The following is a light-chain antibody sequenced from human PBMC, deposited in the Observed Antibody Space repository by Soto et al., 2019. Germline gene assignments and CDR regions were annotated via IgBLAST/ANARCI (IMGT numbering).Light chain of an antibody. Sequence: QSVLTQPPSASGTPGQRVTMSCSGSSSNIGGNTVNWYQQMPGTAPKLLIYSNDQRPSGVPDRFSGSKSGTSASLAISGPQSEDEADYYCAAWDDSVNGWVFGGGTELTVL. V-gene: IGLV1-44*01. J-gene: IGLJ3*02. CDR2: SND. CDR3: AAWDDSVNGWV. CDR1: SSNIGGNT.